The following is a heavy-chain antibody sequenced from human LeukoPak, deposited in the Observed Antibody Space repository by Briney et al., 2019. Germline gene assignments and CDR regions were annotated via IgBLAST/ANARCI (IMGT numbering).Heavy chain of an antibody. CDR1: GGSISSYY. CDR3: AKDQYYYASSGYY. V-gene: IGHV3-23*01. D-gene: IGHD3-22*01. J-gene: IGHJ4*02. CDR2: ISGSGGST. Sequence: PSETLSLTCTVSGGSISSYYWSWIRQPPGKGLEWVSAISGSGGSTYYADSVKGRFTISRDNSKNTLYLQMNSLRAEDTAVYYCAKDQYYYASSGYYWGQGTLVTVSS.